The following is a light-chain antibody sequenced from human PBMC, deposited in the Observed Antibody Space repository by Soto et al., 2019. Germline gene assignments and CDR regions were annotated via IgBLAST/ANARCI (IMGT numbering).Light chain of an antibody. CDR2: SNN. V-gene: IGLV1-44*01. Sequence: QAVVTQPPSASGTPGRRVTISCSGSSSNIGSNAVSWYQQIPGAAPTLLMFSNNQRPSGVPDRFSGSKSGTAASLAISGLQSEDEADFYCAAWDDSLDGLVFGGGTKVTVL. CDR1: SSNIGSNA. J-gene: IGLJ2*01. CDR3: AAWDDSLDGLV.